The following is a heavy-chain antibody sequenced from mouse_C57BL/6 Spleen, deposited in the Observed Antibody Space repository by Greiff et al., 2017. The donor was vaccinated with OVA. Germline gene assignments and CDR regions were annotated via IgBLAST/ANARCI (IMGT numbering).Heavy chain of an antibody. Sequence: VQLQQSGPGLVQPSQSLSITCTVSGFSLTSYGVHWVRQSPGKGLEWLGVIWRGGSTDYNAAFMSRLSITKDNSKSQVFFKMNSLQADDTAIYYCAKKDSSGYGYARDYWGQGTSVTVSS. CDR3: AKKDSSGYGYARDY. CDR1: GFSLTSYG. CDR2: IWRGGST. D-gene: IGHD3-2*02. V-gene: IGHV2-5*01. J-gene: IGHJ4*01.